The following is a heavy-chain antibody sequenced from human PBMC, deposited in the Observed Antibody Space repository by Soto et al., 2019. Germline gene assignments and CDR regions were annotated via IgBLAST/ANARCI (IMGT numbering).Heavy chain of an antibody. V-gene: IGHV3-11*01. J-gene: IGHJ5*02. CDR3: ATQLLRFLEWLLNWFDP. CDR2: ISSSGSTI. Sequence: QVQLVESGGGLVKPGGSLRLSCAASGFTFSDYYMSWIRQAPGKGLEWVSYISSSGSTIYYADSVKGRFTISRDNAKNSLYLQMNSLRAEDTAVYYCATQLLRFLEWLLNWFDPWGQGTLVTVSS. CDR1: GFTFSDYY. D-gene: IGHD3-3*01.